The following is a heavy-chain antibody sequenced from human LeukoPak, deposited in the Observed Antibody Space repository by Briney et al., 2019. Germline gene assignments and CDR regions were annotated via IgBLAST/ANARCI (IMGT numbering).Heavy chain of an antibody. V-gene: IGHV4-59*01. D-gene: IGHD3-10*01. Sequence: PSETLSLTCAVYGGSFSSYYWSWIRQPPGKGLEWIGYIYYSGSTNYNPSLKSRVTISVDTSKNQFSLKLSSVTAADTAVYYCARAGGSGSYYKEPFDPWGQGTLVTVSS. CDR2: IYYSGST. J-gene: IGHJ5*02. CDR3: ARAGGSGSYYKEPFDP. CDR1: GGSFSSYY.